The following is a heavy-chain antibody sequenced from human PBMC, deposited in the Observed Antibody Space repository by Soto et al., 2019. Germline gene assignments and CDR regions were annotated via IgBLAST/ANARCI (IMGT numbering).Heavy chain of an antibody. Sequence: PSETLSLTCTVSGGSISSGDYYWSWIRQPPGKGLEWIGYIYYSGSTYYNPSLKSRVTISVDTSKNQFSLKLSSVTAADTAVYYCARDPAYCTNGVCYGWFDPWGQGTLVTVSS. J-gene: IGHJ5*02. CDR1: GGSISSGDYY. D-gene: IGHD2-8*01. V-gene: IGHV4-30-4*01. CDR3: ARDPAYCTNGVCYGWFDP. CDR2: IYYSGST.